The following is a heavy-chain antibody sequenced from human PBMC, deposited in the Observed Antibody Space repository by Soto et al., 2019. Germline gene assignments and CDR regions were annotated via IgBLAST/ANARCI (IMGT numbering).Heavy chain of an antibody. CDR1: GFTFSSYA. D-gene: IGHD5-18*01. CDR3: AKGYDLSGYSRMDV. J-gene: IGHJ6*02. CDR2: ISGSGGST. Sequence: EAQLLESGGGLEHPGGSLRLSCTASGFTFSSYAMSWVRQAPGKGLEWVSGISGSGGSTYYADSVKGRFTISRDNSKNTLYLQMNNLRAEDTAVYYCAKGYDLSGYSRMDVWGQGTTVTVSS. V-gene: IGHV3-23*01.